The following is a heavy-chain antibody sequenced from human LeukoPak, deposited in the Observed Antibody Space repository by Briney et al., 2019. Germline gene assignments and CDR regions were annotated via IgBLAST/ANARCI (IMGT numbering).Heavy chain of an antibody. CDR3: AREDITGTASYFDY. CDR1: GGSVSSGGFY. D-gene: IGHD1-7*01. J-gene: IGHJ4*02. Sequence: SETLSLTCTVSGGSVSSGGFYWTWIRQPPGKGLEWIGYIYYSGSTNYIPSLRSRLTVSVDTSKNQFSLKLSSVTAADTAVYYCAREDITGTASYFDYWGQGTLVTVSS. CDR2: IYYSGST. V-gene: IGHV4-61*08.